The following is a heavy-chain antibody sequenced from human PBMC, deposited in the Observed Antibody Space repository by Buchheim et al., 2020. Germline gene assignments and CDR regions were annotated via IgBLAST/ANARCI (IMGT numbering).Heavy chain of an antibody. D-gene: IGHD2-2*01. J-gene: IGHJ4*02. CDR2: ISYDGSNK. V-gene: IGHV3-30-3*01. Sequence: QVQLVESGGGVVQPGRSLRLSCAASGFTFSSYAMHWVRQAPGKGLEWVAVISYDGSNKYYADSVKGRFTISRDNSKNTLYLQMNSLRAEDTAVYYCARATWERWDSSTSRGAGDFWGQGTL. CDR1: GFTFSSYA. CDR3: ARATWERWDSSTSRGAGDF.